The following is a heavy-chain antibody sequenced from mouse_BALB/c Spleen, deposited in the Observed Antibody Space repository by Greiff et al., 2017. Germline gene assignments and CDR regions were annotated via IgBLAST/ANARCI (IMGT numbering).Heavy chain of an antibody. V-gene: IGHV5-2*01. CDR2: INSDGGST. Sequence: DVHLVESGGGLVQPGESLKLSCESNEYEFPSHDMSWVRKTPEKRLELVAAINSDGGSTYYPDTMERRFIISRDNTKKTLYLQMSSLRSEDTALYYCARRADYYGSSYWYFDVWGAGTTVTVSS. J-gene: IGHJ1*01. CDR1: EYEFPSHD. D-gene: IGHD1-1*01. CDR3: ARRADYYGSSYWYFDV.